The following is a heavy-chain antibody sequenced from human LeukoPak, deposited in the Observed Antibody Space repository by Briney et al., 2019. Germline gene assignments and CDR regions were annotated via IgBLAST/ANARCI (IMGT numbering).Heavy chain of an antibody. CDR2: INGFGTEA. J-gene: IGHJ5*02. V-gene: IGHV3-74*01. Sequence: GGSLRLSCAASGFTFIGYYMFWVRQVPGKGLMWVAHINGFGTEATYADTVKGRFTISRDNAKNTLYLQMNSLRAEDTAVYYCAKDWQYSYGYGWFDPWGQGTLVTVSS. CDR3: AKDWQYSYGYGWFDP. CDR1: GFTFIGYY. D-gene: IGHD5-18*01.